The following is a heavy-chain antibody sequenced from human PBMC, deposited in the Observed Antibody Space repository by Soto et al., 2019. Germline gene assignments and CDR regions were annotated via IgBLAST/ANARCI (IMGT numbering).Heavy chain of an antibody. CDR3: ARDFQDSGSYQLPFDY. Sequence: EVQLVESGGGLVQPGGSLRLSCAASGFTVSSNYMSWVRQAPGKGLEWVSVIYSGGSTYYADSVKGRFTISRDNSKNTLYLQMNSLRAEDTAVYYCARDFQDSGSYQLPFDYWGQGTLVTVSS. J-gene: IGHJ4*02. D-gene: IGHD1-26*01. CDR2: IYSGGST. CDR1: GFTVSSNY. V-gene: IGHV3-66*01.